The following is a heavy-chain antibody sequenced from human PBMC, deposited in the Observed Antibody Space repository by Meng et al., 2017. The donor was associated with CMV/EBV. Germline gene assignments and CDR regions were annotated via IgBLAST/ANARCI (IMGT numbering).Heavy chain of an antibody. CDR2: IYSGGST. D-gene: IGHD2-2*02. J-gene: IGHJ3*02. CDR3: ARHVYRVGAFDI. Sequence: GESLKISCAASGFTVSSNYMSWVRQAPGKGLEWVSVIYSGGSTYYADSVKGRFTISRDNAKNSLYLQMNSLRAEDTAVYYCARHVYRVGAFDIWGQGTMVTVSS. V-gene: IGHV3-66*04. CDR1: GFTVSSNY.